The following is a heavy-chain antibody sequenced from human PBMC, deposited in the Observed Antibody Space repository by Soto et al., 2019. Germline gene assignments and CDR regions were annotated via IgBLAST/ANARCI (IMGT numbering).Heavy chain of an antibody. CDR3: ARDGGYRNWFDP. D-gene: IGHD3-22*01. V-gene: IGHV1-46*01. CDR2: INPSGGST. Sequence: SSVKVSLMASRYTFPSDCMHEVRQTPGQGRAGMGIINPSGGSTSYAQKFQGRVTMTRDTSTSTVYMELSSLRSEDTAVYYCARDGGYRNWFDPWGQGTLVTVSS. J-gene: IGHJ5*02. CDR1: RYTFPSDC.